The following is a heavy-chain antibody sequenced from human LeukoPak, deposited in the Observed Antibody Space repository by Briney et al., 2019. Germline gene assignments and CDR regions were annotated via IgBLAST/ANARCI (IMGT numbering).Heavy chain of an antibody. CDR1: GGSVSSGSYY. D-gene: IGHD2-21*02. CDR2: IYYSGST. J-gene: IGHJ3*02. V-gene: IGHV4-61*01. CDR3: ARVGFRVVTAMKAFDI. Sequence: SETLSLTCTVSGGSVSSGSYYWSWIRQPPGTGLEWIGYIYYSGSTNYNPSLKSRVTISVDTSKNQFSLKLSSVTAADTAVYYCARVGFRVVTAMKAFDIWGQGTMVTVSS.